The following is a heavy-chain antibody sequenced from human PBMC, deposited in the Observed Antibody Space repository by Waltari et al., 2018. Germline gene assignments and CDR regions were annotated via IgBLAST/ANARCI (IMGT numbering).Heavy chain of an antibody. CDR1: GYGFGTYW. D-gene: IGHD2-2*01. J-gene: IGHJ4*02. Sequence: EVQLVQSGAEVKKPGESLKISCKGSGYGFGTYWICWVRQMPGKGLEWMGRIDPSDSTTYYSPSFQGHVTMSVDKSISTAFLNWNSLKASDTAMYFCAKHVSGPTNYWGQGTQVTVSS. CDR2: IDPSDSTT. V-gene: IGHV5-10-1*01. CDR3: AKHVSGPTNY.